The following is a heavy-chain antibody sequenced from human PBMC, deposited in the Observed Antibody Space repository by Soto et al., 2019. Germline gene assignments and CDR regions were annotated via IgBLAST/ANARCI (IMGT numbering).Heavy chain of an antibody. Sequence: QVQLVQSGAEVKKPGASVKVSCKASGYTFTDYALQWVRQVPGQRLEWMGWIATGNGNTKYSQNFQGRVTITRDTSATTAYMELSSLRSEDTAVYYCAKGSRMWTPDYWGQGTLVTVSS. V-gene: IGHV1-3*04. CDR1: GYTFTDYA. J-gene: IGHJ4*02. D-gene: IGHD2-21*01. CDR3: AKGSRMWTPDY. CDR2: IATGNGNT.